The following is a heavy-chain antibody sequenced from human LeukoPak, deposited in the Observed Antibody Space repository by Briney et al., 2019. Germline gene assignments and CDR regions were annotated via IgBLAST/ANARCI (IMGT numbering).Heavy chain of an antibody. D-gene: IGHD1-26*01. V-gene: IGHV1-46*01. CDR1: GYTFTSYY. CDR3: ATDQGIVGTTWVDAFDI. Sequence: ASVKVSCKASGYTFTSYYLHWVRQAPGQGGEWMGIINPSRGSTTYAQKFQGRVTMTREMSTRTVYMELSSLRSEDTAVYYCATDQGIVGTTWVDAFDIWGQGTMVTVSS. CDR2: INPSRGST. J-gene: IGHJ3*02.